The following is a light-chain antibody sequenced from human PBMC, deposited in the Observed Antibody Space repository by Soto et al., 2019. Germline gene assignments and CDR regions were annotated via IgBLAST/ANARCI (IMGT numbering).Light chain of an antibody. V-gene: IGKV3-15*01. Sequence: EVVMTQSPASLSVSPGERVTLSCRASQNSRNNLAWYQQKPGQSPRPLISGASTREAGVPGRFSGSGSGTEFTRIISSLQSEDFAIYYCQQYNNWPPWTFGQGTKV. CDR3: QQYNNWPPWT. CDR1: QNSRNN. J-gene: IGKJ1*01. CDR2: GAS.